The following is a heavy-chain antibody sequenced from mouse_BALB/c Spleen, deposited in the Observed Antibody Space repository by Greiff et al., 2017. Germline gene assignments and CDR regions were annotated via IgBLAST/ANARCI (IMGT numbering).Heavy chain of an antibody. CDR2: ISSGSSTI. D-gene: IGHD2-14*01. CDR3: ARWGRYDVDSWFAY. CDR1: GFTFSSFG. Sequence: EVKLVESGGGFVQPGGSRKLSCAASGFTFSSFGMHWVRQAPEKGLEWVAYISSGSSTIYYADTVKGRFTISRDNPKNTLFLQMTSLRSEDTAMYYCARWGRYDVDSWFAYWGQGTLVTVSA. J-gene: IGHJ3*01. V-gene: IGHV5-17*02.